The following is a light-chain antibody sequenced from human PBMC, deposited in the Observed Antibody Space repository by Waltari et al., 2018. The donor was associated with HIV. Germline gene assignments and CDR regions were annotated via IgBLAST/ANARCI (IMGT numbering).Light chain of an antibody. Sequence: SYVLTQSPSVSVDSGETAMISCGGPQVGDKSIYLYRQRAGQAPLLVIQYDVERPSGIPERVSASKSATSATLEITGLQTVDEGDYFCGTWDGGLRLFGGGTTVSVL. J-gene: IGLJ3*02. CDR3: GTWDGGLRL. CDR1: QVGDKS. V-gene: IGLV3-21*04. CDR2: YDV.